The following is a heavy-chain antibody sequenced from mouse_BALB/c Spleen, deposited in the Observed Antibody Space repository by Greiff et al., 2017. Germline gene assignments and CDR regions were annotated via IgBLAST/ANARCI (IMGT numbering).Heavy chain of an antibody. CDR2: INPSTGYT. J-gene: IGHJ2*01. Sequence: VQLQQSGAELAKPGASVKMSCKASGYTFTSYWMHWVKQRPGQGLEWIGYINPSTGYTEYNQKFKDKATLTADKSSSTAYMQLSSLTSEDSAVYYCARVYDGYHTTLDYWGQGTTLTVSS. CDR1: GYTFTSYW. D-gene: IGHD2-3*01. CDR3: ARVYDGYHTTLDY. V-gene: IGHV1-7*01.